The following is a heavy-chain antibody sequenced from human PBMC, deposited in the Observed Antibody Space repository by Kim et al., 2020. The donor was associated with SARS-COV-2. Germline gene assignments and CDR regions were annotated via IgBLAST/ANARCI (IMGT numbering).Heavy chain of an antibody. V-gene: IGHV3-23*01. CDR2: ISGSGGST. CDR3: AKDIGGVVTAILGAFDI. J-gene: IGHJ3*02. D-gene: IGHD2-21*02. CDR1: GFTFSSYA. Sequence: GGSLRLSCAASGFTFSSYAMSWVRQAPGKGLEWVSAISGSGGSTYYADSVKGRFTISRDNSKNTLYLQMNSLRAEDTAVYYCAKDIGGVVTAILGAFDIWGQGTMVTVSS.